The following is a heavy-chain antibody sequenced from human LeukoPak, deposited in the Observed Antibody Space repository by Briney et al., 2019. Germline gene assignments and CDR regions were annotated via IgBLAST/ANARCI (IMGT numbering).Heavy chain of an antibody. CDR1: GYTYTSYG. CDR3: AIFREYYYDSSGYGFGAFDI. CDR2: ISAYNGNT. J-gene: IGHJ3*02. V-gene: IGHV1-18*01. D-gene: IGHD3-22*01. Sequence: ASVKVSCKASGYTYTSYGISWVRQAPGQGLEWMGWISAYNGNTNYAQKLQGRVTMTTDTSTSTAYMELRSLRSDDSAVYYCAIFREYYYDSSGYGFGAFDIWGQGTMVTVYS.